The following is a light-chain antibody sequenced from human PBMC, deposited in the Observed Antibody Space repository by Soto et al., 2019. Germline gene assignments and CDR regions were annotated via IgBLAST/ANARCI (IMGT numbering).Light chain of an antibody. CDR1: SSNIGSNA. Sequence: QSVLTQPPSASGTPGQRVTISCSGSSSNIGSNAVNWYQQLPETAPKLLIHSNNERPSGVPDRFSAAKSGTSASLVISGLQSEDEADFYCAAWDDSLNGPVFGGGTKVTVL. CDR2: SNN. J-gene: IGLJ2*01. V-gene: IGLV1-44*01. CDR3: AAWDDSLNGPV.